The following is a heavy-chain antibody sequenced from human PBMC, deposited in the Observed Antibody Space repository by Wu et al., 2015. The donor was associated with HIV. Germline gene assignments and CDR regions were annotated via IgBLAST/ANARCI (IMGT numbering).Heavy chain of an antibody. V-gene: IGHV1-69-2*01. D-gene: IGHD2-2*03. CDR1: GVTLIDYN. CDR2: VDLGDGET. J-gene: IGHJ4*02. Sequence: EVHLVQSGSEVKKPGATVKISCKVSGVTLIDYNIHWVQQVPGKGLEWMGLVDLGDGETKYSEKFQGRVTMTRDTSTNIVYMELSNLRSDDTAVYYCARAHLDTVVVRVAPEETGYLDLWGRGNAGQRLL. CDR3: ARAHLDTVVVRVAPEETGYLDL.